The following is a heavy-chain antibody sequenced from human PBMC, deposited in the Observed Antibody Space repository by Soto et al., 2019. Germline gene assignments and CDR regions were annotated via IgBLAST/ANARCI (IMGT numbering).Heavy chain of an antibody. V-gene: IGHV4-4*02. Sequence: PSETLSLTCAVSGGSISSSNWWSWVRQPPGKGPEWIGEIYHSGSTNYNPSLKSRVTISVDKSKNQFSLKLSSVTATDTAVYYCARSPDSSGYYPRWYYYGMDVWGQGTTVTVSS. J-gene: IGHJ6*02. CDR3: ARSPDSSGYYPRWYYYGMDV. CDR2: IYHSGST. D-gene: IGHD3-22*01. CDR1: GGSISSSNW.